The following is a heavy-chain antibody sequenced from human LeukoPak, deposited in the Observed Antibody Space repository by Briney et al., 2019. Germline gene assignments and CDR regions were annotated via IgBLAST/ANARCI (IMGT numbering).Heavy chain of an antibody. CDR3: ARTLGRNRESRSSGYLSAPLGAYYFDY. J-gene: IGHJ4*02. CDR1: GYTLTGYY. Sequence: GASVKVSCKASGYTLTGYYMHWVRQAPGQGLEWMGWINPNSGGTNYAQKFQGRVTMTRDTSISTAYMELSRLRSDDTAVYYCARTLGRNRESRSSGYLSAPLGAYYFDYWGQGTLVTVSS. CDR2: INPNSGGT. D-gene: IGHD3-22*01. V-gene: IGHV1-2*02.